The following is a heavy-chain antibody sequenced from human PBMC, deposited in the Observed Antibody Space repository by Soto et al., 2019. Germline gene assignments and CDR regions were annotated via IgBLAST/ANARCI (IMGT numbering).Heavy chain of an antibody. D-gene: IGHD2-2*01. CDR3: ARGIGYCSSTNCYSSRHLRFDS. CDR1: GGSFSGYY. V-gene: IGHV4-34*01. CDR2: INQSGTT. J-gene: IGHJ4*02. Sequence: QVQLQQWGAGLLKTSETLSLTCAVYGGSFSGYYWTWIRQTPGKGLEWIGEINQSGTTKYNPSLKSQVTIPIDTSKNQFSLHVSSVTAADTAVYFCARGIGYCSSTNCYSSRHLRFDSWGQGSLVTVSS.